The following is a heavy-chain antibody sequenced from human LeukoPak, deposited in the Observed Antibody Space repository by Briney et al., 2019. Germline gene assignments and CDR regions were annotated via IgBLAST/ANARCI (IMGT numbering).Heavy chain of an antibody. Sequence: SETLSLTCTVSGGSISSSSYYWGWIRQPPGKGLEWIGSIYYSGSTYYNPSLKSRVAISVDTSKNQFSLKLSSVTAADTAVYYCASLPDVDTAMVTGYYYYMDVWGKGTTVTVSS. CDR3: ASLPDVDTAMVTGYYYYMDV. D-gene: IGHD5-18*01. J-gene: IGHJ6*03. V-gene: IGHV4-39*01. CDR1: GGSISSSSYY. CDR2: IYYSGST.